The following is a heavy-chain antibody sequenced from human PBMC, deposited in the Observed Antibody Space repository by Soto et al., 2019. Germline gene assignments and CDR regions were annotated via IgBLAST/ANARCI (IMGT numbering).Heavy chain of an antibody. CDR2: IIPIFGTA. V-gene: IGHV1-69*12. CDR3: RRDRRSSYDSSGDAFDI. CDR1: GGTFSSYA. D-gene: IGHD3-22*01. Sequence: QVQLVQSGAEVKKPGSSVKVSCKASGGTFSSYAISWVRQAPGQGLEWMGGIIPIFGTANYAQKFQGRVTITADESTSTADMELSRLSSEDTAGYYCRRDRRSSYDSSGDAFDIWGQGTMVTVSS. J-gene: IGHJ3*02.